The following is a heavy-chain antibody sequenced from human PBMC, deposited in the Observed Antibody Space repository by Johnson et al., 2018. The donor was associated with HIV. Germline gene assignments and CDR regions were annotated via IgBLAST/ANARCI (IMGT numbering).Heavy chain of an antibody. J-gene: IGHJ3*02. Sequence: QVQLVESGGGLVKPGRSLRLSCAASGFTFSSYAMHWVRQAPGKGLEWVAVISYDGGNKYYADSVKGRFTISRDNSKNTLYLQMNSLRAEDTAVYYCARAVTPFGDWEAFDIWGQGTMVTVSS. CDR3: ARAVTPFGDWEAFDI. CDR2: ISYDGGNK. D-gene: IGHD3-10*01. V-gene: IGHV3-30-3*01. CDR1: GFTFSSYA.